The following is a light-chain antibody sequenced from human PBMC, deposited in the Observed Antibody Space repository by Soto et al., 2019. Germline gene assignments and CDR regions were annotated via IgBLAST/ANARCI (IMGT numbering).Light chain of an antibody. CDR2: GPS. V-gene: IGKV3-15*01. J-gene: IGKJ2*01. CDR3: QQYNKWPHT. CDR1: QSVNIN. Sequence: MAHSPSTLSASLGERATLSCRASQSVNINFAWYQQKPGQPPRLLVYGPSTRATGSPARFSGRGSGTEFTLTISGLQFEDLAVYYCQQYNKWPHTFGQGTKVDIK.